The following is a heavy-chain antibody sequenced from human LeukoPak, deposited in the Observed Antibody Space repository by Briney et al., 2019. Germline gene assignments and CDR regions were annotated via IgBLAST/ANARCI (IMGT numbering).Heavy chain of an antibody. CDR1: GLTFSSYW. CDR2: IKQDGSEK. V-gene: IGHV3-7*03. Sequence: GGSLRLSCAASGLTFSSYWMSWVRQAPGKGLEWVANIKQDGSEKNYVDSVKGRFTISRDNAKNSLYLQMNSLRAEDTAVYYCARASSIAARSLDYWGQGTLVTVSS. J-gene: IGHJ4*02. CDR3: ARASSIAARSLDY. D-gene: IGHD6-6*01.